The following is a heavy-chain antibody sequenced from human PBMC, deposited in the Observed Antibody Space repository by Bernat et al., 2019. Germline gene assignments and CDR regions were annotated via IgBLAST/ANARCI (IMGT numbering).Heavy chain of an antibody. CDR3: ARDARTTVTYYYYYYMDV. Sequence: QVQLVESGGGVVQPGRSLRLSCAASGFTFSSYAMHWVRQAPGKGLEWVAVISYDGSNKYYADSVKGRFTISRDNSKNTLYLQMNSLRAEDTAVYYCARDARTTVTYYYYYYMDVWGKGTTVTVSS. D-gene: IGHD4-17*01. CDR2: ISYDGSNK. J-gene: IGHJ6*03. V-gene: IGHV3-30-3*01. CDR1: GFTFSSYA.